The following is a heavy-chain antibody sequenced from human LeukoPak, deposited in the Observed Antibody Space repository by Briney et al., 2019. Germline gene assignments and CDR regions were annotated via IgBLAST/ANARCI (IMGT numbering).Heavy chain of an antibody. CDR2: INPNSGGT. D-gene: IGHD6-19*01. Sequence: ASVKVSFKASGYTFTGYYMHWVRQAPGQGPEWMGWINPNSGGTNYAQKFQGRVTMTRDTSLSTVYMELSRLRSDDTAVYYCATQATSGWHFSWGQGTLVTVSS. J-gene: IGHJ5*02. CDR3: ATQATSGWHFS. CDR1: GYTFTGYY. V-gene: IGHV1-2*02.